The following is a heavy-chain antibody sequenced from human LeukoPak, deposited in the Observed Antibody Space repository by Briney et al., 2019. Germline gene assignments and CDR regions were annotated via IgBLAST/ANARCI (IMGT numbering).Heavy chain of an antibody. CDR1: GFIFSSYG. CDR3: ARGLYGDPHYFDY. D-gene: IGHD4-17*01. J-gene: IGHJ4*02. V-gene: IGHV3-30*03. Sequence: GGSLRLSCAASGFIFSSYGMHWVRQAPGKGLEWVAVISYDGGNISYTDSVKGRFTISRDYSKNTLYLQMNSLRAEDTAVYYCARGLYGDPHYFDYWGQGTLVTVSS. CDR2: ISYDGGNI.